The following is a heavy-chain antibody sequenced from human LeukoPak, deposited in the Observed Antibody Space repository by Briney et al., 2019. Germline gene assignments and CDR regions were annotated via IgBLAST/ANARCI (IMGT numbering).Heavy chain of an antibody. J-gene: IGHJ3*02. V-gene: IGHV3-74*01. CDR1: GFTFRTYW. CDR3: ARDDGDYGHAFDI. CDR2: INSDGSTT. D-gene: IGHD4-17*01. Sequence: GGSLRLSCAASGFTFRTYWMDWVRQAPGKGLMWVSRINSDGSTTRYADSVKGRFTISRDNSKNTLYLQMNSLRPEDTAVYYCARDDGDYGHAFDIWGQGTMVTVSS.